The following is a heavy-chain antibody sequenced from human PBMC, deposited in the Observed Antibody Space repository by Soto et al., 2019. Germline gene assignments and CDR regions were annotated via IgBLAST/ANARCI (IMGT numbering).Heavy chain of an antibody. Sequence: QLQLQESGSGLVKPSQTLSLTCAVSGGSISSGGYSWSWIRQPPGKGLEWIAYIYHSGSTYYNPSPXSXLTISVDRSKNQSSLKPSSVTAADTAVYYCASVPAYWGQGTLVTVSS. V-gene: IGHV4-30-2*01. CDR2: IYHSGST. D-gene: IGHD6-6*01. CDR3: ASVPAY. CDR1: GGSISSGGYS. J-gene: IGHJ4*02.